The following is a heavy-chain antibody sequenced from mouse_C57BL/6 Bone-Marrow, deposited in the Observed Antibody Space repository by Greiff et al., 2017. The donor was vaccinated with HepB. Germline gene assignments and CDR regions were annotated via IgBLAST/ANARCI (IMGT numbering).Heavy chain of an antibody. CDR1: GFTFSDYG. V-gene: IGHV5-15*01. Sequence: EVKLMESGGGLVQPGGSLKLSCAASGFTFSDYGMAWVRQAPRKGPEWVAFISNLAYSIYYADTVTGRFTISRENAKNTLYLEMSSLRSEDTAMYYCARSIYDGYGRAMDYWGQGTSVTVSS. CDR2: ISNLAYSI. J-gene: IGHJ4*01. CDR3: ARSIYDGYGRAMDY. D-gene: IGHD2-3*01.